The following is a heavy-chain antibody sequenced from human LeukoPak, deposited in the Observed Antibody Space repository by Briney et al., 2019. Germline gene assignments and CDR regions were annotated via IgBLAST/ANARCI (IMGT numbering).Heavy chain of an antibody. D-gene: IGHD3-22*01. CDR2: IRSKANNYAT. Sequence: GGSLKLSCVVSGFTFSGSAVHWVRQASGKGLEWVGRIRSKANNYATAYAASVKGRFTISRDDSKNTAYLQMNSLKTEDTAVYYCTGDNFDSTVKFDYWGQGTLVTVSS. J-gene: IGHJ4*02. CDR1: GFTFSGSA. CDR3: TGDNFDSTVKFDY. V-gene: IGHV3-73*01.